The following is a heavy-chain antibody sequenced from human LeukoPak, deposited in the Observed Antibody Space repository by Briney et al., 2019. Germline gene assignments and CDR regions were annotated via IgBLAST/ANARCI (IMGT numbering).Heavy chain of an antibody. V-gene: IGHV4-30-4*07. J-gene: IGHJ1*01. CDR1: GGSISSGGYS. D-gene: IGHD4-17*01. Sequence: PSQTLSLTCAVSGGSISSGGYSWNWIRQPPGKGLEWIGYIYNSGSTSYNPSLKSRVTMSVDTSKNQFSLKMSSVPAANTAVYYCARRGGDYINYSFHHWGKGILVTVSS. CDR2: IYNSGST. CDR3: ARRGGDYINYSFHH.